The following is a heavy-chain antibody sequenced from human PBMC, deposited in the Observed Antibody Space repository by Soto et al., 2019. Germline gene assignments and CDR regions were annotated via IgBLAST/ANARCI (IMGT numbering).Heavy chain of an antibody. Sequence: QVQLQESGPGLVKPSETLSLTCTVSGGSVSGGSYCWSWIRQPPGKGLECIGYVYNSGSTTYNPYLKSRVTIAVDTSKNQFALGLSSVTAADTAVYYCARVPLTPYFDLWGRGTLVTVSS. CDR2: VYNSGST. D-gene: IGHD3-9*01. CDR1: GGSVSGGSYC. J-gene: IGHJ2*01. V-gene: IGHV4-61*01. CDR3: ARVPLTPYFDL.